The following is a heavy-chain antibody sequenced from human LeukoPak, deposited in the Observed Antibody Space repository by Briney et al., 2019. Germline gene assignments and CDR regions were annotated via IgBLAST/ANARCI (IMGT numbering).Heavy chain of an antibody. CDR1: GYTFTSYA. CDR2: INTNTGNP. D-gene: IGHD2-8*02. CDR3: AGKIAWWALDI. V-gene: IGHV7-4-1*02. J-gene: IGHJ3*02. Sequence: ASVKVSCKASGYTFTSYAMDWVRQAPGQGLEWMGWINTNTGNPTYAQGFTGRFVFSLDTSVSTAYLQISSLKAEDTAVYYCAGKIAWWALDIWGQGTMVTVSS.